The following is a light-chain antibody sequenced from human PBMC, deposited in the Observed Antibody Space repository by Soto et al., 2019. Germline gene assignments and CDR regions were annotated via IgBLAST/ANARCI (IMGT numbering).Light chain of an antibody. V-gene: IGKV3-15*01. CDR2: GAS. CDR1: QSVSSN. Sequence: EIVMTQSPATLSVSPGERATLSCRASQSVSSNLAWYQQTPGQAHRLLIYGASTRATVIPARFSGSGSGTEFTLTISSLESEDFAVYYCQQYNNWPRTFGQGTKVEIK. J-gene: IGKJ1*01. CDR3: QQYNNWPRT.